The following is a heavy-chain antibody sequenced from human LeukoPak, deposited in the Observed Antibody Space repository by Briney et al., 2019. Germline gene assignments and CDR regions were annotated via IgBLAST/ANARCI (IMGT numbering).Heavy chain of an antibody. J-gene: IGHJ6*03. V-gene: IGHV4-59*01. CDR3: ASTIFGVVNYYYYYMDV. D-gene: IGHD3-3*01. Sequence: SETLSLTCTVSGGSISSYYWSWIRQPPGKGLEWIGYIYYSGSTNYNPSLKSRVTISVDTSKNQFSLKLSSVTAADTAVYYCASTIFGVVNYYYYYMDVWGKGTTVTVFS. CDR2: IYYSGST. CDR1: GGSISSYY.